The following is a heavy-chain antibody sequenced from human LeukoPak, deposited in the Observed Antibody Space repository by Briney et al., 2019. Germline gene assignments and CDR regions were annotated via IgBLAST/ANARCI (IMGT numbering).Heavy chain of an antibody. CDR3: ASVGSSSWYIDY. CDR1: AYTYTSYG. D-gene: IGHD6-13*01. CDR2: ISSYNGNT. Sequence: GASVKVSCKASAYTYTSYGITWVRQAPGQGLEWMGWISSYNGNTNYAQKFQGRVTMTTDTSTTTVSMELRSLRSDDTAVYYCASVGSSSWYIDYWGQGTLVTVSS. J-gene: IGHJ4*01. V-gene: IGHV1-18*01.